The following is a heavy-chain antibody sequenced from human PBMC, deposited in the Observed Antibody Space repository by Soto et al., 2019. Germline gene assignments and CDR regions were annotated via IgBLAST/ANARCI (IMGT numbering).Heavy chain of an antibody. J-gene: IGHJ4*02. V-gene: IGHV2-5*01. D-gene: IGHD1-26*01. CDR1: GFSLSTSGAG. CDR2: ISWKDEK. Sequence: SCPTLVNPTQTLTVTCTFSGFSLSTSGAGVGWTRQSPGKAPEWLALISWKDEKRYNPGLKSRLTITKDTSKNQVVLTMTDLDPVDTATYFCAHRYGGNYYRWYFDSWGQGTLVTVSS. CDR3: AHRYGGNYYRWYFDS.